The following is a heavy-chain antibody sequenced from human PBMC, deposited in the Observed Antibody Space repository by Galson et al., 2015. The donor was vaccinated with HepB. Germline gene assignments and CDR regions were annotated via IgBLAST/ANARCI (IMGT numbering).Heavy chain of an antibody. Sequence: SLRLSCAASRFTFSSYGMHWVRQAPGKGLEWVAVISYDGSNKYYADSVKGRFTISRDNSKNTLYLRMNSLRAEDTAVYYCASEVRGLGYFDYWGQGTLVTVSS. CDR1: RFTFSSYG. CDR3: ASEVRGLGYFDY. D-gene: IGHD3-10*01. J-gene: IGHJ4*02. V-gene: IGHV3-30*03. CDR2: ISYDGSNK.